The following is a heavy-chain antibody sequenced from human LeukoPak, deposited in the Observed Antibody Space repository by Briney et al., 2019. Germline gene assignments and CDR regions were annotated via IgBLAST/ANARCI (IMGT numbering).Heavy chain of an antibody. CDR1: GYIFTDYY. Sequence: ASVRVSCKASGYIFTDYYMHWVRQAPGQGLEWVGWINPNSGGTNSAQKFQGRVTMTRDTSTSTVYMELSSLRSEDTAVYYCARYSAIHTSSWYGPRIYYFDYWGQGTLVTVSS. CDR2: INPNSGGT. CDR3: ARYSAIHTSSWYGPRIYYFDY. D-gene: IGHD6-13*01. V-gene: IGHV1-2*02. J-gene: IGHJ4*02.